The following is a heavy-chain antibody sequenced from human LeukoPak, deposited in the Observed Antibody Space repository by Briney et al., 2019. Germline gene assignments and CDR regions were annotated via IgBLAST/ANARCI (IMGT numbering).Heavy chain of an antibody. D-gene: IGHD2-2*01. CDR3: ARGYCSSTSCYATANPYFDY. J-gene: IGHJ4*02. Sequence: ASVKVSCKASGGTFSSYAISWVRQAPGQGLECMGGIIPIFGTANYAQKFQGRVTITTDESTSTAYMELSSLRSEDTAVYYCARGYCSSTSCYATANPYFDYWGQGTLVTVSS. V-gene: IGHV1-69*05. CDR2: IIPIFGTA. CDR1: GGTFSSYA.